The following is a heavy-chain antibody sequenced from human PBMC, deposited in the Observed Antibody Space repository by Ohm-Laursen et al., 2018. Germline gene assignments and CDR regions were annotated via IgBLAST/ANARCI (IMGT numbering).Heavy chain of an antibody. V-gene: IGHV3-30*03. J-gene: IGHJ6*02. CDR1: GFSFSSHG. CDR3: ARDLYRVDYGMDV. Sequence: SLSLSFAASGFSFSSHGSHGVGQAPGRGLAWVEVISHVGSDKYYADSVKGRFTISRDNSKNTLYLQMNSLRAEDTALYYCARDLYRVDYGMDVWGQGTTVTVSS. D-gene: IGHD3-16*01. CDR2: ISHVGSDK.